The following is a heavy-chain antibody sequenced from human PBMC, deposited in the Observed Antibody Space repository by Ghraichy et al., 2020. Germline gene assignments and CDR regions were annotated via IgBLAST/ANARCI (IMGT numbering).Heavy chain of an antibody. CDR3: AKGSSSSGWLSHDF. J-gene: IGHJ4*02. Sequence: GGSLRLSCAASGFTFSSYSMSWVRQAPGKGLEWVSDVSGSGDGTHYADSVKGRFTVSRDNSKNSLYLQMNSLTVDDTAIYYCAKGSSSSGWLSHDFWGQGTRVTVSS. CDR2: VSGSGDGT. V-gene: IGHV3-23*01. D-gene: IGHD6-19*01. CDR1: GFTFSSYS.